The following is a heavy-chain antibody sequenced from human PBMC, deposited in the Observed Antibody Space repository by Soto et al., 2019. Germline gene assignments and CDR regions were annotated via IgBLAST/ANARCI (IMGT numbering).Heavy chain of an antibody. Sequence: ITLKESGPALVKPTQTLTLTCTFSGFSLNTGGVGVGWVRQPRRTAMEWLALIYWDYDERYRLSLRSRRNITHDTINSQVVLTMTNIRPEDTATCYWGRNWRYYRGDYYYGIDAWGQGTTVTVS. CDR1: GFSLNTGGVG. CDR3: GRNWRYYRGDYYYGIDA. CDR2: IYWDYDE. J-gene: IGHJ6*02. V-gene: IGHV2-5*02. D-gene: IGHD1-26*01.